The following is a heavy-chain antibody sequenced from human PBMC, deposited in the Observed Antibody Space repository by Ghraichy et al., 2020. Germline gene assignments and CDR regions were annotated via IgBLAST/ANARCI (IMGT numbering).Heavy chain of an antibody. J-gene: IGHJ6*02. D-gene: IGHD3-10*01. CDR3: ARLRVGQGYYYYGMDV. V-gene: IGHV4-34*01. CDR1: GGSFSGYY. CDR2: INHSGST. Sequence: SETLSLTCAVYGGSFSGYYWSWIRQPPGKGLEWIGEINHSGSTNYNPSLKSRVTISVDTSKNQFSLKLSSVTAADTAVYYCARLRVGQGYYYYGMDVWGQGTTVTVSS.